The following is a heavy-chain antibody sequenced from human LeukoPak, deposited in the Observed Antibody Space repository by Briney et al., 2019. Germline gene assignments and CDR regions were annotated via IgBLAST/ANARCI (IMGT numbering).Heavy chain of an antibody. CDR2: IGIDSGNT. CDR1: EFTFSDYS. D-gene: IGHD5-24*01. CDR3: ARDYKYAFDN. Sequence: GGSLRLSCAASEFTFSDYSMNWVRQAPGKGLEWISYIGIDSGNTNYADSVKGRFTISGDKAKNSLYLQMNSLRVEDTAVYYCARDYKYAFDNWGQGTLVTVSS. J-gene: IGHJ4*02. V-gene: IGHV3-48*01.